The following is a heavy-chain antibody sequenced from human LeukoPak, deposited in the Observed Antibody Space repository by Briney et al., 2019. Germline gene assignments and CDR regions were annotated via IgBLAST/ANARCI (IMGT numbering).Heavy chain of an antibody. CDR1: GFTFSNYG. CDR3: ANGAGSRYFDS. J-gene: IGHJ4*02. V-gene: IGHV3-23*01. Sequence: GGSLRLSCAASGFTFSNYGMSWMRQAPGKGLEWVSAISSSGGSTFYADSVKGRFTISRDNSKKTLYLQMNSLRAEDTAVYYCANGAGSRYFDSWGQGTLVTVSS. D-gene: IGHD3-16*01. CDR2: ISSSGGST.